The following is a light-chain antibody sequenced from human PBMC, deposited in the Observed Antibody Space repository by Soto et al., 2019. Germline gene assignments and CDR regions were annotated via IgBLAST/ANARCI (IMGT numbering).Light chain of an antibody. CDR2: GVS. CDR1: SSDVGGYDL. V-gene: IGLV2-14*01. CDR3: SSYRSSSSRVV. Sequence: QSALTQPASVSGSPGQSNTISCTGTSSDVGGYDLVSWYQQHPGKAPKLMIYGVSNRPSGVSNRFFGSKSGNTSSLTISGLQAEDEADYYCSSYRSSSSRVVFGGGTKLTVL. J-gene: IGLJ2*01.